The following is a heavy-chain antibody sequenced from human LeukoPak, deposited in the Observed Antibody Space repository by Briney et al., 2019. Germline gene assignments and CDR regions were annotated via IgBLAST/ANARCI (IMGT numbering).Heavy chain of an antibody. CDR2: IYYSGST. CDR3: ARAFPINWFDP. Sequence: SETLSLTCTVSGGSISSYYWSWIRQPPGKGLEWIGYIYYSGSTNYNPSLKSRVTISVDTSKNQFSLKLSSVTAADTAVYYCARAFPINWFDPWGQGTLVTVSS. J-gene: IGHJ5*02. CDR1: GGSISSYY. V-gene: IGHV4-59*12.